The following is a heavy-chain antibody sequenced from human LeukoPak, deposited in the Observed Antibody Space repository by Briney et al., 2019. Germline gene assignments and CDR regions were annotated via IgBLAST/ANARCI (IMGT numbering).Heavy chain of an antibody. CDR3: ARDDLGWTGAFDI. J-gene: IGHJ3*02. Sequence: GGSLRLSCAASGFTFSSYGMHWVRQAPGKGLEWVAVISYDGSNKYYADSVKGRFTISRDNSKNTLYLQMNSLRAEDTAVYYCARDDLGWTGAFDIWGQGTMVTVSS. D-gene: IGHD3/OR15-3a*01. V-gene: IGHV3-30*03. CDR1: GFTFSSYG. CDR2: ISYDGSNK.